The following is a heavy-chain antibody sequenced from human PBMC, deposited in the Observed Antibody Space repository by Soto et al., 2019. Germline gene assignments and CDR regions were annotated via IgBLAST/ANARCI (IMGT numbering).Heavy chain of an antibody. Sequence: RLSCAASGFTFGTYAMNWVRQAPGKGLEWVSGISGPGGSIYYADSVKGRFTISRDNSKNTLYLQMNSLRAEDTAVYYCAKDLMAAPGDYFDYWGQGTLVTVSS. CDR3: AKDLMAAPGDYFDY. CDR1: GFTFGTYA. D-gene: IGHD2-8*01. J-gene: IGHJ4*02. CDR2: ISGPGGSI. V-gene: IGHV3-23*01.